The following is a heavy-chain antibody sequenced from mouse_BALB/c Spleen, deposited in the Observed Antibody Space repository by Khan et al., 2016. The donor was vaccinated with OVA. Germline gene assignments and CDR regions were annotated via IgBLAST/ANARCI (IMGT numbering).Heavy chain of an antibody. D-gene: IGHD2-4*01. V-gene: IGHV2-2*02. CDR3: ARNYDYDEGLAY. CDR1: GFSLTTYG. Sequence: QIQLVQSGPGLVQPSQSLSITCTVSGFSLTTYGVHWVRQSPGKGLEWLGVIWSGGSTDYNAAFISRLSISKDNSKSQVFFKMNSLQANDTAIYYCARNYDYDEGLAYWGQGTLVTVSS. CDR2: IWSGGST. J-gene: IGHJ3*01.